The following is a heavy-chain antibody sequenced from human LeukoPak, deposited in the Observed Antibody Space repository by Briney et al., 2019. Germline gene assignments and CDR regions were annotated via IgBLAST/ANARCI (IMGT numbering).Heavy chain of an antibody. CDR3: ARDFRDYRDYVAYFDS. D-gene: IGHD3-16*01. V-gene: IGHV3-64*04. CDR1: GFTFTSYA. J-gene: IGHJ4*02. Sequence: GGSLRLSCSASGFTFTSYAMHWVRQAPGKGLEYVSTINTNGGSTYYADSVKGRFTISRDNSENTLYLQVNSLKVEDTAVYYCARDFRDYRDYVAYFDSWGQGTLVTVSS. CDR2: INTNGGST.